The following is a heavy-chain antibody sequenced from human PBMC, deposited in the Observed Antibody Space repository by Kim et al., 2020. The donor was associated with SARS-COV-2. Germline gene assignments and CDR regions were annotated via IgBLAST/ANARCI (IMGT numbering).Heavy chain of an antibody. V-gene: IGHV3-33*01. Sequence: GSLRLSCAASGFVFSSYGMHWGSQAPGKGLECVAVIWYDGSGKYYSDSVKGLFTISRDNSKNTLFLEMNSLRAEDTAIYYCAREDYGGNPDYFYGMDVWGQGTTVTVSS. J-gene: IGHJ6*02. CDR2: IWYDGSGK. CDR3: AREDYGGNPDYFYGMDV. D-gene: IGHD4-17*01. CDR1: GFVFSSYG.